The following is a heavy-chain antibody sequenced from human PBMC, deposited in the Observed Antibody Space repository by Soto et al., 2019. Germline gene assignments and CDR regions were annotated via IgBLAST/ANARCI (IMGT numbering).Heavy chain of an antibody. J-gene: IGHJ4*02. CDR3: ARSVDLDH. V-gene: IGHV3-7*03. CDR1: GFTFTDYW. CDR2: LNQDGSEK. Sequence: GGSLRLSCAASGFTFTDYWMSWVRQAPGKGLEWVANLNQDGSEKNCVDSVKGRFTISRDNAKNSVYLQLNSLRAEDTAVYYCARSVDLDHWGQGTLVTVSS. D-gene: IGHD2-15*01.